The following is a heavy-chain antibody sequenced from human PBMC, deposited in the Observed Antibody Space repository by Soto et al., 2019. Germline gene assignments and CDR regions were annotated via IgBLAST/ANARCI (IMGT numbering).Heavy chain of an antibody. Sequence: ASVKVSCKASGYTFTSYAMHWVRQAPGQRLEWMGWINAGNGNTKYSQKFQGRVTITRDTSASTAYMELSSLRSEDTAVYYCARIYSSGWTRPPYDYWGQGALVTVSS. CDR1: GYTFTSYA. V-gene: IGHV1-3*01. CDR3: ARIYSSGWTRPPYDY. D-gene: IGHD6-19*01. J-gene: IGHJ4*02. CDR2: INAGNGNT.